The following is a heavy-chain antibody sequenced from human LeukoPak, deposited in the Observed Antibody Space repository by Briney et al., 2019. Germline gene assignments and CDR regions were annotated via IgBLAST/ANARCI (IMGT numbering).Heavy chain of an antibody. Sequence: GGSLRLSCAASGFTFSRYWMHWVRQAPGKGLVWVLRINSDGSSTSYADSVKGRFTISSDNDKNTLYLQMNSLRAEDTAVYYCAREYSTGFDPWGQGTLVTVSS. J-gene: IGHJ5*02. CDR2: INSDGSST. V-gene: IGHV3-74*01. D-gene: IGHD2-15*01. CDR3: AREYSTGFDP. CDR1: GFTFSRYW.